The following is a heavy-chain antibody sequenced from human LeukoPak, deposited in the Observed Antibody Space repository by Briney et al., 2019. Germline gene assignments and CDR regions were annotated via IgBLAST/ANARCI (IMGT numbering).Heavy chain of an antibody. CDR1: GFTLSSYS. J-gene: IGHJ4*02. CDR2: ISTSSSYI. Sequence: GGPLRPSCAASGFTLSSYSMNWVRQAPGKGLEWVSSISTSSSYIYHADSVKGRFTISRDNAKKSLYLQLNSLRAEDTAVYYCARDLWLHSQRYFDYWGQGTLVTVSS. CDR3: ARDLWLHSQRYFDY. D-gene: IGHD5-12*01. V-gene: IGHV3-21*01.